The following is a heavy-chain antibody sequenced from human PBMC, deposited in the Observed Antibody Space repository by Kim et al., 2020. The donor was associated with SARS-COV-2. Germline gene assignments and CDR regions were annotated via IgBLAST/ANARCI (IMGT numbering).Heavy chain of an antibody. CDR2: IDWDDDK. Sequence: SGPTLVNPTQTLTLTCTFSGFSLSTSGMCVSWIRQPPGKALEWLALIDWDDDKYYSTSLKTRLTISKDTSKNQVVLTMTNMDPVDTATYYCARIRDDFWSGYPRGMDVWGQGTTVTVSS. CDR3: ARIRDDFWSGYPRGMDV. D-gene: IGHD3-3*01. CDR1: GFSLSTSGMC. J-gene: IGHJ6*02. V-gene: IGHV2-70*01.